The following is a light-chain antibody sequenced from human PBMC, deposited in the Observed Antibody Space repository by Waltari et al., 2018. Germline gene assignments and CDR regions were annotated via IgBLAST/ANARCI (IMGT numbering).Light chain of an antibody. V-gene: IGKV1-5*03. J-gene: IGKJ1*01. CDR3: HQYNSYPWT. CDR2: KAS. Sequence: DIQMTQSPSTLYASVGDRVTIPCRASQSISSWLAWYQQKPGKAPKFLIYKASNLESGVPSRFRGSGSGTEFTLTISSLQPDDFATYYCHQYNSYPWTFGQGTMVEIK. CDR1: QSISSW.